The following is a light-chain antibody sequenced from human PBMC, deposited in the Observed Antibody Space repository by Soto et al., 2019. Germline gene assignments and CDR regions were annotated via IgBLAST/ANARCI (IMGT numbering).Light chain of an antibody. CDR3: QQYNSWPLT. CDR1: QRVSDN. V-gene: IGKV3-15*01. CDR2: GAS. J-gene: IGKJ4*01. Sequence: EIVMTQSPATLSVSPGERATLSCRASQRVSDNLAWYQQKPGQAPRLLIYGASTRATDIPAKFSGSGSGTKFSITISSLLSEDFALYYCQQYNSWPLTIGGGTKVEIK.